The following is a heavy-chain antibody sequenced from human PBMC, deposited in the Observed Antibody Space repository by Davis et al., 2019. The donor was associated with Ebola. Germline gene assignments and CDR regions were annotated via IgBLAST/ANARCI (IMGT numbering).Heavy chain of an antibody. V-gene: IGHV1-69*13. D-gene: IGHD2-2*01. Sequence: SVKVSCKASGGTFSSYAISWVRQAPGQGLEWMGGIIPIFGTANYAQKFQGRVTITADESTSTAYMELSSLRSEDTAVYYCARVSLRYCSSTSCYYMDVWGKGTTVTVSS. J-gene: IGHJ6*03. CDR1: GGTFSSYA. CDR2: IIPIFGTA. CDR3: ARVSLRYCSSTSCYYMDV.